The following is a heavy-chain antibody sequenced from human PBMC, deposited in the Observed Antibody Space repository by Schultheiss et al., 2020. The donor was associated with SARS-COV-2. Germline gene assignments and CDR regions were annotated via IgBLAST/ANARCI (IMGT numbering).Heavy chain of an antibody. Sequence: SETLSLTCAVSGASVTSYYWNWIRRPPGKGLEWIGYINHNGISNYNPSLKSRLSISIDTSTNQFSLRLSSVTAADTAVYYCARGSGGSPYYWGQGTLVTVSS. CDR2: INHNGIS. D-gene: IGHD2-15*01. CDR3: ARGSGGSPYY. J-gene: IGHJ4*02. V-gene: IGHV4-59*02. CDR1: GASVTSYY.